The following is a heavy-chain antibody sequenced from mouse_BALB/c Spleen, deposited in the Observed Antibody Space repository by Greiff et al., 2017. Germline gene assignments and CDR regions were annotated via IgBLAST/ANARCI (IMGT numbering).Heavy chain of an antibody. CDR2: IWAGGST. CDR1: GFSLTSYG. V-gene: IGHV2-9*02. D-gene: IGHD1-2*01. CDR3: ARDGYRYAMDY. Sequence: QVHVKQSGPGLVAPSQSLSITCPVSGFSLTSYGVHWVRQPPGKGLEWLGVIWAGGSTNYNSALMSRLSISKDNSKSQVFLKMNSLQTDDTARYYCARDGYRYAMDYWGQGTSVTVSS. J-gene: IGHJ4*01.